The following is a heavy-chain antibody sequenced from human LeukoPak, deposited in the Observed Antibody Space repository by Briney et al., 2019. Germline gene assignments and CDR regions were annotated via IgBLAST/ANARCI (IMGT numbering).Heavy chain of an antibody. CDR2: ISWNSASI. CDR1: GLTFHDHA. CDR3: AKDLDAWIPTGRGMDV. Sequence: GGSLRLSCAASGLTFHDHAMHWVRQAPGEGLEWVAGISWNSASIGYAVSVKGRFTISKDNAKNSLYLQVNTLRVEDTALYYCAKDLDAWIPTGRGMDVWGKGTTVTVSA. D-gene: IGHD5-18*01. J-gene: IGHJ6*04. V-gene: IGHV3-9*01.